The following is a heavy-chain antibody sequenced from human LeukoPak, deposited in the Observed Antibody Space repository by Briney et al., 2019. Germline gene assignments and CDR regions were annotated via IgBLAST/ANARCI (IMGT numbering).Heavy chain of an antibody. CDR1: GGSISSYY. V-gene: IGHV4-59*08. J-gene: IGHJ6*02. CDR2: IYYSGST. D-gene: IGHD1-20*01. CDR3: ARLFGIAGGMDV. Sequence: PSETLSLTCTVSGGSISSYYWSWIRQPPGKGLEWIGYIYYSGSTNYNPSLKSRVTISVDTSKNQFSLKLSSVTAADTAVYYCARLFGIAGGMDVWGQGTTVTVSS.